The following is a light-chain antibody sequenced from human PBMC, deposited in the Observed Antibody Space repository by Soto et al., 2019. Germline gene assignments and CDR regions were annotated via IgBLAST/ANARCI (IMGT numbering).Light chain of an antibody. CDR3: SSYAGSNNWRV. Sequence: QSALTQPPSASGSPGQSVTISCTGTSSDVGGYSRVSWYQQHPGKAPKLMIYEVSKRPSGVPDRFFGSKSGNTASLTVSGLQAEDEADYYCSSYAGSNNWRVFGGGTKLTVL. CDR1: SSDVGGYSR. V-gene: IGLV2-8*01. J-gene: IGLJ2*01. CDR2: EVS.